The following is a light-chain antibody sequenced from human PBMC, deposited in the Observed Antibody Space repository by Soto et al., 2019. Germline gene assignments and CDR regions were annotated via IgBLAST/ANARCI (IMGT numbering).Light chain of an antibody. CDR1: QDIRNF. CDR2: AAS. Sequence: DIKMTQSPTSLSASVGDRVTITCRASQDIRNFVAWYQQKPGKAPKLLIYAASTLQSGVPSRFSGSGSGTDFTLTINSLQPEDVATYSCQKYSSVPVFGPGTKVAIK. CDR3: QKYSSVPV. V-gene: IGKV1-27*01. J-gene: IGKJ3*01.